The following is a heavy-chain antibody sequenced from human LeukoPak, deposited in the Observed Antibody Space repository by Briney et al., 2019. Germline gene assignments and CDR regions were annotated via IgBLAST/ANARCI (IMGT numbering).Heavy chain of an antibody. CDR2: ISYDGSNK. CDR3: ARDSAAVAGPYSTYYYGMDV. V-gene: IGHV3-30-3*01. J-gene: IGHJ6*02. CDR1: GFTFTSYS. D-gene: IGHD6-19*01. Sequence: PGGSLRLSCAASGFTFTSYSMNWVRQAPGKGLEWVAVISYDGSNKYYADSVKGRFTISRDNSKNTLYLQMNSLRAEDTAVYYCARDSAAVAGPYSTYYYGMDVWGQGTTVTVSS.